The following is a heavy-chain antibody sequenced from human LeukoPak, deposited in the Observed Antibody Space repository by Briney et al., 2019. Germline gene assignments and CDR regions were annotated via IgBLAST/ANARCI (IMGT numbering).Heavy chain of an antibody. CDR2: VYNGGST. V-gene: IGHV4-34*01. J-gene: IGHJ6*03. Sequence: PSETLSLTCAVYGGSFNDYFWTWIRQPPGKGLEWIGEVYNGGSTNYNPSLESRVIISVDTSRNQFSLRLSSVTAADTAVYYCARGRLGSVVFEGYYYFMDVWGKGTTVTVSS. CDR3: ARGRLGSVVFEGYYYFMDV. CDR1: GGSFNDYF. D-gene: IGHD3-22*01.